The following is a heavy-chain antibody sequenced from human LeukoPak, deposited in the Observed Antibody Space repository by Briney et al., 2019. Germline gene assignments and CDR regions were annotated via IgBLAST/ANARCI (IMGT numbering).Heavy chain of an antibody. CDR2: ITGSSDST. V-gene: IGHV3-23*01. CDR1: GFAFSSYT. Sequence: PGGSLRLSCAASGFAFSSYTMGWVRQAPGKGLEWVSSITGSSDSTYYADSVKGRFTISGDNSKNTLYLQMNSLRAEDTAVYFCAKDAATVPPRTHDYWGQGTLVTVSS. D-gene: IGHD4-17*01. CDR3: AKDAATVPPRTHDY. J-gene: IGHJ4*02.